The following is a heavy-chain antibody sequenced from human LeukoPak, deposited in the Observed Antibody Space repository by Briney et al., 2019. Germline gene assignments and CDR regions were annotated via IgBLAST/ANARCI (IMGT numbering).Heavy chain of an antibody. V-gene: IGHV4-61*02. CDR1: GGSISSGSYY. CDR2: IYTSGST. D-gene: IGHD2-2*02. CDR3: ARHYCSSTSCYTNYYYYMDV. Sequence: SETLSLTCTVSGGSISSGSYYWSWIRQPAGKGLEWIGRIYTSGSTNYSPSLKSRVTISVDTSKNQFSLKLSSVTAADTAVYYCARHYCSSTSCYTNYYYYMDVWGKGTTVTVSS. J-gene: IGHJ6*03.